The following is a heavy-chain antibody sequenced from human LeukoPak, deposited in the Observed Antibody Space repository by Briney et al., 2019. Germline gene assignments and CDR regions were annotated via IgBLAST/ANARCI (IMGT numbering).Heavy chain of an antibody. CDR1: GYSFTSYW. V-gene: IGHV5-51*01. Sequence: EESLKISCTGSGYSFTSYWIGCVRQKPGKGLEWIWILYPGDSDTRYSPSFQGPFTSSADKTLSTACRQSSSLRAPDTATYYSARRVYYYDSSCLPNWFDPWGQGTLVTVSS. CDR3: ARRVYYYDSSCLPNWFDP. D-gene: IGHD3-22*01. J-gene: IGHJ5*02. CDR2: LYPGDSDT.